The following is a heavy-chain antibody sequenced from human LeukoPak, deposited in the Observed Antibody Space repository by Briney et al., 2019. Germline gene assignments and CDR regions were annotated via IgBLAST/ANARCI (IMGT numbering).Heavy chain of an antibody. CDR3: ARRLAGATTFLDV. Sequence: SQTLSLTCTVSGGSINSGSYYWIWIRQPAGKGLEWIGRIYTSGSTNYNVSLKSRVTISMDTSKNQFSLKLSSVTAADTAVYYCARRLAGATTFLDVWGQGHWSPSLQ. D-gene: IGHD1-26*01. J-gene: IGHJ3*01. CDR1: GGSINSGSYY. V-gene: IGHV4-61*02. CDR2: IYTSGST.